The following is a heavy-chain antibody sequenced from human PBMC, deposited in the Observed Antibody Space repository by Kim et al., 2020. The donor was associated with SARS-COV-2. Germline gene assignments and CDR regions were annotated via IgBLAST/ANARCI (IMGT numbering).Heavy chain of an antibody. D-gene: IGHD2-15*01. CDR1: GYTFTSYA. V-gene: IGHV1-3*01. CDR2: INAGNGNT. J-gene: IGHJ4*02. Sequence: ASVKVSCKASGYTFTSYAMHWVRQAPGQRLEWMGWINAGNGNTKYSQKFQGRVTITRDTSASTAYMELSSLRSEDTAVYYCARERYCSGGSCYYFDYWGQGTLVTVSS. CDR3: ARERYCSGGSCYYFDY.